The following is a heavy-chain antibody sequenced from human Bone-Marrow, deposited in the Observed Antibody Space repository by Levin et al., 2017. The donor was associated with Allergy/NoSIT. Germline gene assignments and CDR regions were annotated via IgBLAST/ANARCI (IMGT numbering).Heavy chain of an antibody. D-gene: IGHD3-22*01. CDR3: AREVERYYYDSSDYYFDY. CDR2: ISSSGSTI. V-gene: IGHV3-48*03. J-gene: IGHJ4*02. CDR1: GFTFSSYE. Sequence: GESLKISCAASGFTFSSYEMNWVRQAPGKGLEWVSYISSSGSTIYYADSVKGRFTISRDNAKNSLYLQMNSLRAEDTAVYYCAREVERYYYDSSDYYFDYWGQGTLVTVSS.